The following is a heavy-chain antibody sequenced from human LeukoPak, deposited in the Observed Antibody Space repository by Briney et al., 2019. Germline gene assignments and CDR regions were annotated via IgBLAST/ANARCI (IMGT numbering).Heavy chain of an antibody. CDR2: FDPEDGET. Sequence: ASVKVSCKVSGYTLTELSMHWVRQAPGKGLEWMGGFDPEDGETIYAQEFQGRVTMTEDTSTDTAYMELSSLRSEDTAVYYCATRKYDYVWGSYCRYYFDYWGQGTLVTVSS. CDR3: ATRKYDYVWGSYCRYYFDY. V-gene: IGHV1-24*01. CDR1: GYTLTELS. J-gene: IGHJ4*02. D-gene: IGHD3-16*01.